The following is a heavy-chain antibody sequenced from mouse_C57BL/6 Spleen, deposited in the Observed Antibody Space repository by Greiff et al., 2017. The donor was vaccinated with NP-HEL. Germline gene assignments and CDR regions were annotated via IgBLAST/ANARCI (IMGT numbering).Heavy chain of an antibody. D-gene: IGHD1-1*01. Sequence: EVQLQQSGPELVKPGASVKMSCKASGYTFTDYNMHWVKQSHGKSLEWIGYINPNNGGTSYNQKFKGKATLTVNKSSSTAYMELRSLTSEDSAVYYCARGYYGSSSSWFAYWGQGTLVTVSA. J-gene: IGHJ3*01. CDR2: INPNNGGT. CDR3: ARGYYGSSSSWFAY. V-gene: IGHV1-22*01. CDR1: GYTFTDYN.